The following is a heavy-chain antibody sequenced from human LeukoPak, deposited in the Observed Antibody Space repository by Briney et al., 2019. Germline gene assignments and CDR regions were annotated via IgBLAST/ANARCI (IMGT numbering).Heavy chain of an antibody. J-gene: IGHJ5*02. Sequence: SLRLSCAASGFTFSSYGMHWVRQAPGKGLEWVAVISYDGSHKYYADSVKGRFSISRDNSKNTLYLQMNSLRADDTAVYYCAKGARGDTVTSIVGVNWFDPGGQETGDTVSS. D-gene: IGHD4-17*01. CDR3: AKGARGDTVTSIVGVNWFDP. CDR1: GFTFSSYG. CDR2: ISYDGSHK. V-gene: IGHV3-30*18.